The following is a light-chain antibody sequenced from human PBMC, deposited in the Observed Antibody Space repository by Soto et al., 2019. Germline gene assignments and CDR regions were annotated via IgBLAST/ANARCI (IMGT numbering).Light chain of an antibody. V-gene: IGLV2-14*03. CDR2: GVS. J-gene: IGLJ2*01. CDR3: SSYTSTNTLV. CDR1: SRDVGDYNY. Sequence: QSALTQPASVSGSPGQSITISCTGTSRDVGDYNYVSWYQQHPGKAPKLIIYGVSNRPSGISNRFSGSKSGNTASLTISGLQAEDEAEYYCSSYTSTNTLVFGGGTKVTVL.